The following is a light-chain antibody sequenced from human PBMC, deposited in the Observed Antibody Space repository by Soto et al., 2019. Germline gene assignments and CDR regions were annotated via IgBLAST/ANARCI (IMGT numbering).Light chain of an antibody. CDR1: ENIRSY. J-gene: IGKJ5*01. V-gene: IGKV1-39*01. CDR2: AAS. CDR3: QQSYGTLIT. Sequence: IQMTQSPSSLSASVGDRVTITCRASENIRSYLNWYLHKPGKAPKLLIYAASTLQSGVPSRFSGSGSGTDFTLTITSLQPEDFATYYCQQSYGTLITFGQGTRLEIK.